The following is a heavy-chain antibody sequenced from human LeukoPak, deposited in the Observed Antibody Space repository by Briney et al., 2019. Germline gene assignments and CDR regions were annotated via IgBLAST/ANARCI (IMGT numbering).Heavy chain of an antibody. D-gene: IGHD5-12*01. CDR2: INPDNGGT. CDR3: ARDPSNSGYDYLYYFDY. CDR1: GYTFTGYY. V-gene: IGHV1-2*02. J-gene: IGHJ4*02. Sequence: SVKGSFKASGYTFTGYYMHWVRHAPGQGLEWMGWINPDNGGTNYAQKFQGRVTMTRDMSISTAYMELSRLRSDDTAVYYCARDPSNSGYDYLYYFDYWGQGTLVTVSS.